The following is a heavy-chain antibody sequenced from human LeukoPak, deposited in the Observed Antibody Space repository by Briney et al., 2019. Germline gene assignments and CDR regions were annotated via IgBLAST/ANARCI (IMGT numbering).Heavy chain of an antibody. V-gene: IGHV4-59*08. CDR3: ARLTEARLDAFDI. CDR1: GGSISSYY. J-gene: IGHJ3*02. D-gene: IGHD4-11*01. Sequence: SETLSLTCTVSGGSISSYYWSWIRQPPGKGLEWIGYIYYSGSTNYNPSLKSRVTISVDTSKNQFSLKLSSVTAADTAVYYCARLTEARLDAFDIWGQGTMVTVSS. CDR2: IYYSGST.